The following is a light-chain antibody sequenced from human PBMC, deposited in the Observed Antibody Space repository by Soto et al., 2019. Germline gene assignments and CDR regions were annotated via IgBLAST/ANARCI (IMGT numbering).Light chain of an antibody. CDR3: QQYGNSPIT. CDR1: QSVSSN. CDR2: GAS. J-gene: IGKJ5*01. V-gene: IGKV3-20*01. Sequence: EIVMTQSPSTLSVSPGERATLSCRASQSVSSNLAWYQQKPGQAPRLLIYGASNGATGIPDRFSGSGSGTDFTLTISRLEPEDFAVYYCQQYGNSPITFGQGTRLEIK.